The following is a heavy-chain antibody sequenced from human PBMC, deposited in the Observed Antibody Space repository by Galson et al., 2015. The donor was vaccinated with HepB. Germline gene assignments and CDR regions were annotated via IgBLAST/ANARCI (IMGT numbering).Heavy chain of an antibody. Sequence: SLRLSCAASGFTFSSYGMHWVRQAPGKGLEWVAAIWYDGSNKYYADSVKGRFTISRDNSKNTLYLQMNSLRAEDTAVYYCARDQGPYCSGGSCYGIDPWGQGTLVTVSS. J-gene: IGHJ5*02. CDR2: IWYDGSNK. D-gene: IGHD2-15*01. CDR3: ARDQGPYCSGGSCYGIDP. CDR1: GFTFSSYG. V-gene: IGHV3-33*01.